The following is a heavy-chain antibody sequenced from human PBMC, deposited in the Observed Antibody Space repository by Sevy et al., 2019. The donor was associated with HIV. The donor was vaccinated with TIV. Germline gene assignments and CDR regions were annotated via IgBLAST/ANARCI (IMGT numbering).Heavy chain of an antibody. CDR1: GYTFTDYY. J-gene: IGHJ3*01. D-gene: IGHD3-16*01. CDR2: IHPDSGGT. CDR3: AIHYGDL. V-gene: IGHV1-2*02. Sequence: ASVKVSCKTSGYTFTDYYMHWVRQAPGQGLEWMGWIHPDSGGTNYAQKFQGRVTMTRDTSISTAYMEVNSLRSDDTAVYFCAIHYGDLWGQGTMVTVSS.